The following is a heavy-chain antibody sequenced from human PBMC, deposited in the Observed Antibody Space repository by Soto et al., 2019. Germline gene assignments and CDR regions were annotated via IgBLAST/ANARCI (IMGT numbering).Heavy chain of an antibody. CDR1: GFTFSSYW. Sequence: EVQLVESGGGLVQPGGSLRLSCAASGFTFSSYWMNWVRQAPGKGLEWVANVRQGGSETDYVDSVKGRFTISRDNAKNSLYLQMNSLRAEDTAVYYCARENSRPGSSGYYYYYYMDVWGKGTTVTVSS. CDR2: VRQGGSET. V-gene: IGHV3-7*01. CDR3: ARENSRPGSSGYYYYYYMDV. D-gene: IGHD3-10*01. J-gene: IGHJ6*03.